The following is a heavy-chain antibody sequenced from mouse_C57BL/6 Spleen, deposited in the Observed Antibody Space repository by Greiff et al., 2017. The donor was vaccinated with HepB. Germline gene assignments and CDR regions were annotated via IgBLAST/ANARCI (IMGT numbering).Heavy chain of an antibody. D-gene: IGHD1-1*01. Sequence: VQLQQPGAELVKPGASVKLSCKASGYTFTSYWMQWVKQRPGQGLEWIGEIDPSDSYTNYNQKFKGKATLTVDTSSSTAYMQLSSLTSEDSAVYYCARSSSYTWFAYWGQGTLVTVSA. CDR1: GYTFTSYW. J-gene: IGHJ3*01. CDR2: IDPSDSYT. V-gene: IGHV1-50*01. CDR3: ARSSSYTWFAY.